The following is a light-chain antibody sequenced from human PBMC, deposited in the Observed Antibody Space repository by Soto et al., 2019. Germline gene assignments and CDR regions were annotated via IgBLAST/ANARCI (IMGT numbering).Light chain of an antibody. Sequence: DIQMTQSPTSLSASVGDRVTITCRASQDIRNFVAWYQQKPGKAPKLLIYAASTLQSGVPSRFSGSGSGTNFTLTINSLPPEDVATYSRQTHSSVPVFGPGTKVEIK. CDR2: AAS. J-gene: IGKJ3*01. CDR3: QTHSSVPV. CDR1: QDIRNF. V-gene: IGKV1-27*01.